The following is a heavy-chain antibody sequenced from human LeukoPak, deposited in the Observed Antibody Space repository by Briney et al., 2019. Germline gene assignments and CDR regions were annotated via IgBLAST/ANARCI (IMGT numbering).Heavy chain of an antibody. J-gene: IGHJ3*02. Sequence: PGGSLRLSCAASGFTFSSYAMSWVRQAPGKGLEWVSGISGSGGSTHYADSVKDRFTISRDNSKNTLYLQMNSPRAEDTAVYYCAKETVVVVAATPDAFDIWGQGTMVTVSS. V-gene: IGHV3-23*01. CDR1: GFTFSSYA. D-gene: IGHD2-15*01. CDR3: AKETVVVVAATPDAFDI. CDR2: ISGSGGST.